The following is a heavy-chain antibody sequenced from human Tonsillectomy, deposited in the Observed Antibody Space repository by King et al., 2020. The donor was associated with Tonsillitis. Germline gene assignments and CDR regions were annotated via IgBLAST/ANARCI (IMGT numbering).Heavy chain of an antibody. Sequence: VQLVESGGGLVKPGGSLRLSCAASGFTFSDYYMSWIRQAPGKGLELVSYISSSCYTIYYADVVKGRLTISRGNAKNSLFLQMNSLRAEDTAVYYCASGYDSSGYYRNYGMDVWGQGTTVTVSS. J-gene: IGHJ6*02. CDR3: ASGYDSSGYYRNYGMDV. D-gene: IGHD3-22*01. V-gene: IGHV3-11*01. CDR1: GFTFSDYY. CDR2: ISSSCYTI.